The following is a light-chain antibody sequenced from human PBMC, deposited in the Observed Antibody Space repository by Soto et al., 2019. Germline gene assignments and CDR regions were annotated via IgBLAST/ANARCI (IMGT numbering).Light chain of an antibody. CDR1: QTVNGNY. Sequence: ETVLTQSPGTLSLSPGERATLSCRASQTVNGNYLGWYQQKPGQAPRLLIHGTSSRATGIPDRVSGSGSGTDFTLTISRLEPEDFAVYYCQQCGSLPGTFGQGTRVDIK. CDR2: GTS. J-gene: IGKJ1*01. V-gene: IGKV3-20*01. CDR3: QQCGSLPGT.